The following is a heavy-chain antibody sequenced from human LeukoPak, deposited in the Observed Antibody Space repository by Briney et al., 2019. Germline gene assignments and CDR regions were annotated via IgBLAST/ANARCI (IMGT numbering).Heavy chain of an antibody. CDR3: ARVAGYLPTRWFDP. Sequence: SDTLSLTCAVYGGSFSGFYWSWIRHVPGKGLEWIGEINYTGSTSYSPSLKSRVTISVDTSQNQFFLLLTSVTAADTAVYYCARVAGYLPTRWFDPWGQGTHVTVSS. CDR1: GGSFSGFY. J-gene: IGHJ5*02. V-gene: IGHV4-34*01. D-gene: IGHD6-25*01. CDR2: INYTGST.